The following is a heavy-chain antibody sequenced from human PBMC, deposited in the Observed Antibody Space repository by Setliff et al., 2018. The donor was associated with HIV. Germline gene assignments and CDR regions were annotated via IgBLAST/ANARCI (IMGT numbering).Heavy chain of an antibody. Sequence: PGGSLRLSCVGSGFSFSLYAIVWVRQAPGKGLEWVSGIDGSSETIHYADSVKGRFTISRDNSKNTLYLQMSSLRVEDTAVYYCVKVSRGTVVRGVILVGYFDYWGQGTLVTVSS. D-gene: IGHD3-10*02. V-gene: IGHV3-23*01. CDR2: IDGSSETI. CDR3: VKVSRGTVVRGVILVGYFDY. J-gene: IGHJ4*02. CDR1: GFSFSLYA.